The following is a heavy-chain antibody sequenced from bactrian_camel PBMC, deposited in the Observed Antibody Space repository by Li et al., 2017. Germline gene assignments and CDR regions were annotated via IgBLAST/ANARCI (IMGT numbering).Heavy chain of an antibody. Sequence: QVQLVESGGGSVQARGSLRLSCVASGYTVSGYCMGWFRQAAGKAREGVAGIDSGGRTTYADSVKGRFAISKDNEKNTLYLQMNNLKPEDTAMYYCAADLRIPPPGWEDAGSWCLSRLGAASESAAWGQGTQVTVS. V-gene: IGHV3S26*01. CDR2: IDSGGRT. CDR1: GYTVSGYC. CDR3: AADLRIPPPGWEDAGSWCLSRLGAASESAA. J-gene: IGHJ6*01. D-gene: IGHD2*01.